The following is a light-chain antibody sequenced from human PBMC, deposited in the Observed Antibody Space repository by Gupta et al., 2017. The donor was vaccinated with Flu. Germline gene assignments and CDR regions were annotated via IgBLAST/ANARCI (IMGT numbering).Light chain of an antibody. CDR2: DDS. V-gene: IGLV3-21*02. CDR3: QVWDITSDVV. J-gene: IGLJ2*01. Sequence: GGNNIGSKSVHWYQQRSGQAPVLVVYDDSDRPSGIPVRISGSNSGNTATLTITRVEAGDEADYYCQVWDITSDVVFGGGTKLTVL. CDR1: NIGSKS.